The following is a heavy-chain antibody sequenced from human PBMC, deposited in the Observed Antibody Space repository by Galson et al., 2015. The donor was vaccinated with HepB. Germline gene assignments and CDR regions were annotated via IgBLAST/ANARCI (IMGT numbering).Heavy chain of an antibody. CDR2: IKQDGSEK. CDR3: ARTPFYDFWSGYGPFDY. CDR1: GFTFSSYW. J-gene: IGHJ4*02. D-gene: IGHD3-3*01. Sequence: SLRLSCAASGFTFSSYWMSWVRQAPGKGLEWVANIKQDGSEKYYVDSVKGRFTISRDNAKNSLYLQMNSLRAEDTAVYYCARTPFYDFWSGYGPFDYWGQGTLVTVSS. V-gene: IGHV3-7*03.